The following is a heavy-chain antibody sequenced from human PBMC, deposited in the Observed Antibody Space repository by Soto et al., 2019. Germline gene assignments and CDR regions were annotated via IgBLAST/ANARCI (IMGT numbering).Heavy chain of an antibody. V-gene: IGHV1-46*03. CDR2: IHPSGGGS. J-gene: IGHJ4*02. CDR1: GYPFTTYY. CDR3: ARGGHIAVVTDSFDS. D-gene: IGHD2-21*02. Sequence: ASVTVSCKPSGYPFTTYYLHWVRQAPGQGLEWMGMIHPSGGGSTYAQKFLGRVTMTMDSSTSTVFMELTSLRSADTAVYYCARGGHIAVVTDSFDSWGQGTLVTVSS.